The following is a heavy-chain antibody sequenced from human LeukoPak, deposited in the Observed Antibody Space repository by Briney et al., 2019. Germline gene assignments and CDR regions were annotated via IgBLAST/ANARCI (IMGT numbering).Heavy chain of an antibody. CDR3: ARDRSEQWLVHAFDI. Sequence: GGSLRLSCAASGFTFSSYGMNWVRQAPGKGLEWVSYISSSSSTIYYADSVKGRFTISRDNAKNSLYLQMDSLRDEDTAVYYCARDRSEQWLVHAFDIWGQGAMVTVSS. J-gene: IGHJ3*02. CDR2: ISSSSSTI. CDR1: GFTFSSYG. D-gene: IGHD6-19*01. V-gene: IGHV3-48*02.